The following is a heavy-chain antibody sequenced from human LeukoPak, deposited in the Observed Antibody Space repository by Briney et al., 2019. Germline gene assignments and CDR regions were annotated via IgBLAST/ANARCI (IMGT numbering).Heavy chain of an antibody. V-gene: IGHV6-1*01. CDR2: TYYRSKWYN. D-gene: IGHD3-9*01. CDR3: ARDQMGYYDILTGYYILDAAFDI. Sequence: SQTLSLTCAISGDSFSSNSAAWNWIRQSPSRGLEWLGRTYYRSKWYNDYAVSVKSRITINPDTSKNQFSLQLNSVTPEDTAVYYCARDQMGYYDILTGYYILDAAFDIWGQGTMVTVSS. J-gene: IGHJ3*02. CDR1: GDSFSSNSAA.